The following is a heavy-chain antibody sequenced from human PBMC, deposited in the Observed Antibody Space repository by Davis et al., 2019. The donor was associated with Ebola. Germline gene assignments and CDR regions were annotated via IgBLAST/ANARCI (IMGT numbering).Heavy chain of an antibody. Sequence: GESLKISCKASGFSFSNFGMNWVRQAPGKGLEWVAVISKDDSKKYYTDSVKGRFTISRDNSKNILYLQMNSLRVDDTAVYYCAKGQQWLVRGGWFDPWGQGTLVSVSS. V-gene: IGHV3-30*18. D-gene: IGHD6-19*01. CDR1: GFSFSNFG. CDR2: ISKDDSKK. CDR3: AKGQQWLVRGGWFDP. J-gene: IGHJ5*02.